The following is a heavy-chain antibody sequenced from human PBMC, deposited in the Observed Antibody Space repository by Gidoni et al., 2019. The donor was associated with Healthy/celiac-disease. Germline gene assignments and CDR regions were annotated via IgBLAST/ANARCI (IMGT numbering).Heavy chain of an antibody. CDR3: AKDIGDSYGYFDAFDI. V-gene: IGHV3-9*01. J-gene: IGHJ3*02. Sequence: EVQLVESGGGLVQPGRSLRLSCAASGFTFDDYAMHWVRQAPGKGLEWVSGISWNSGSIGYADSVKGRFTISRDNAKNSLYLQMNSLRAEDTALYYCAKDIGDSYGYFDAFDIWGQGTMVTVSS. D-gene: IGHD5-18*01. CDR2: ISWNSGSI. CDR1: GFTFDDYA.